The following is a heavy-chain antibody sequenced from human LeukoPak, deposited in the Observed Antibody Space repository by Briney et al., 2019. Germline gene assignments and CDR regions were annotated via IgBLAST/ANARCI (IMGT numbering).Heavy chain of an antibody. CDR2: THHSEST. V-gene: IGHV4-59*01. CDR3: ARVGTHWYFNL. Sequence: SETLSLTCTVSGGSISSNYWSWIRQPPGKGLEWIGHTHHSESTNSNPSLNSRVTISLDMSKSQFSLKLNSVTAADTAVYYCARVGTHWYFNLWGRGTLVTVSS. CDR1: GGSISSNY. J-gene: IGHJ2*01.